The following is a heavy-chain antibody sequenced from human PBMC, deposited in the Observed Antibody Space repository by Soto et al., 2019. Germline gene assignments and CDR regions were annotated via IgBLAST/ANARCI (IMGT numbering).Heavy chain of an antibody. CDR3: VRDRGYSGFFY. D-gene: IGHD5-12*01. CDR1: GFTFRNYA. V-gene: IGHV3-23*01. Sequence: EVQLLESGGGLVQPGGSLRLSCTASGFTFRNYAMIWVRQAPGKGLQWVSGISDSGAVIFHADSVRGRFTISRDNAKNSVYLQMDSLRVEDTAVYYCVRDRGYSGFFYWGQGALVTVSA. CDR2: ISDSGAVI. J-gene: IGHJ4*02.